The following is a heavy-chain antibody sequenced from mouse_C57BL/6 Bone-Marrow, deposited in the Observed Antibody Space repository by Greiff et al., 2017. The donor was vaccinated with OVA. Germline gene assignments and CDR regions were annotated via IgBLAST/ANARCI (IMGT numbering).Heavy chain of an antibody. J-gene: IGHJ3*01. V-gene: IGHV6-3*01. CDR1: GFTFSNYW. CDR2: IRLKSDNYAT. CDR3: TGSHYGSSPAWFAY. D-gene: IGHD1-1*01. Sequence: EVQLVESGGGLVQPGGSMKLSCVASGFTFSNYWMNWVRQSPEKGLEWVAQIRLKSDNYATHYAESVKGRFTISRDDSKSSVYLQMNNLRAEDTGIYYCTGSHYGSSPAWFAYWGQGTLVTVSA.